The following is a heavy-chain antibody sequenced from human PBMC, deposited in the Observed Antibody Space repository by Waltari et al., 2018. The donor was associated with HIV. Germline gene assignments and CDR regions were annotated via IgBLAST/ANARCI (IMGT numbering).Heavy chain of an antibody. J-gene: IGHJ6*02. Sequence: EMQLVQSGAEVKKPGESLKISCQGSGYSFTTYWIVWVRQMPGRGLEWMGIIYPGDSDTRYSPSFQGQVTISADKSNSTAYLQWSSLKASDTAIYYCARRKRVTTTYYYYGLDVWGQGTTVTVSS. CDR2: IYPGDSDT. CDR1: GYSFTTYW. CDR3: ARRKRVTTTYYYYGLDV. D-gene: IGHD4-17*01. V-gene: IGHV5-51*01.